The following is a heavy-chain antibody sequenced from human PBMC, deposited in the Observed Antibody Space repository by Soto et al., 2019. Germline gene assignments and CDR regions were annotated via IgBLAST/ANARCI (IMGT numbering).Heavy chain of an antibody. CDR1: VFTFSNYA. CDR2: TSYDGNNE. V-gene: IGHV3-30*18. CDR3: AKFKGLFNRANSYFEY. Sequence: XGSLRLSCASSVFTFSNYAMHCVRQSPGKWLEWVALTSYDGNNEYYTDSVKGRFTISRDNSKNTLFLQMNSPRPEDTAVYYCAKFKGLFNRANSYFEYWGQRALCRVSS. J-gene: IGHJ4*02.